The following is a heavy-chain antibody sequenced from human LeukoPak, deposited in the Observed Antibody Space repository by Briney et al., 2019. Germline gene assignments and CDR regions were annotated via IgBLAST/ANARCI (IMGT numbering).Heavy chain of an antibody. CDR2: INPTGGST. D-gene: IGHD1-14*01. V-gene: IGHV1-46*03. CDR3: ARPDGRDTATGAFHI. Sequence: ASVKVSCKASGYTFTSYYMNWVRQAPGQGLEWMGIINPTGGSTSYAQKFQGRVTMTRDTSTSTVYMELSSLRSEDTAVYYCARPDGRDTATGAFHIRGQGTMVTVSS. CDR1: GYTFTSYY. J-gene: IGHJ3*02.